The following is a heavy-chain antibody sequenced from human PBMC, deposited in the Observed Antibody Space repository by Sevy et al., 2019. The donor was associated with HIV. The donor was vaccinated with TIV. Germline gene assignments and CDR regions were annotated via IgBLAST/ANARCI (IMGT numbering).Heavy chain of an antibody. CDR3: ARDDGNYYFHY. J-gene: IGHJ4*02. Sequence: GGSLRLSCAASGFTFSKYWMGWVHQAPGKGLEWVANIKQDAGQKYYVDSVKGRFTISRDKAKNSLYLQMNSLRAEDTSVYFWARDDGNYYFHYWGQGTLVTVSS. CDR1: GFTFSKYW. V-gene: IGHV3-7*01. D-gene: IGHD1-7*01. CDR2: IKQDAGQK.